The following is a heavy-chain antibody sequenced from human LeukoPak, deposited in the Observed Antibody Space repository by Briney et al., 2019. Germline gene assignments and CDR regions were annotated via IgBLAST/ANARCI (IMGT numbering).Heavy chain of an antibody. V-gene: IGHV4-34*01. Sequence: PSETLSLTCAVYGGSFSGYYWSWIRQPPEKGPEWIGEINHSGSTNYNPSLKSRVTISVDTSKNQFSLKLSSVAAADTAVYYCARVRATGAHDCWGQGTLVTVSS. D-gene: IGHD7-27*01. J-gene: IGHJ4*02. CDR2: INHSGST. CDR1: GGSFSGYY. CDR3: ARVRATGAHDC.